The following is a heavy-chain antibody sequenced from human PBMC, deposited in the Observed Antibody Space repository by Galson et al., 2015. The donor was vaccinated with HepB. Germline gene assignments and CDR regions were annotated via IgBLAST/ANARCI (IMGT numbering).Heavy chain of an antibody. D-gene: IGHD2-21*02. CDR2: IWYDGSNK. CDR3: ARDSRVTVLDAFDI. CDR1: GFTFSSYG. V-gene: IGHV3-33*08. Sequence: SLRLSCAASGFTFSSYGMHWVRQAPGKGLEWVAVIWYDGSNKYYADSVKGRFTISRDNSKNTLYLQMNSLRAEDTAVYYCARDSRVTVLDAFDIWGQGTMVTVSS. J-gene: IGHJ3*02.